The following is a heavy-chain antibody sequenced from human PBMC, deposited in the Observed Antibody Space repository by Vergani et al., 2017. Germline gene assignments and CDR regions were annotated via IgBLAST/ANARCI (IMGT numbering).Heavy chain of an antibody. V-gene: IGHV3-23*04. CDR3: AREYSSTSGRAFDF. CDR1: EFTFSNYA. CDR2: ISGSGVSA. J-gene: IGHJ3*01. Sequence: EVQLVESGGGLVQPGGSLRLTCAASEFTFSNYAMNWVRQAPGKGLEWVSGISGSGVSACYTDSVKGRFTISRDNSKNSLYLQMDSLRAEDTAVYYCAREYSSTSGRAFDFWGQGTKVTVSS. D-gene: IGHD2-2*01.